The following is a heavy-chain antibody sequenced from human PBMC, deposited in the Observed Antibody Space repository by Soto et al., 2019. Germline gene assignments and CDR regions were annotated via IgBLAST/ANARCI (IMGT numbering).Heavy chain of an antibody. J-gene: IGHJ2*01. V-gene: IGHV3-23*01. CDR1: GFTFSSYA. CDR3: ARDYGDWYWYFDL. CDR2: ISGSGGST. Sequence: EVQLLESGGGLVQPGGSLRLSCAASGFTFSSYAMSWVRQAPGKGLEWVSAISGSGGSTYYADSVKGRFTISRDNSKNTLYLQMNSLRAEDTAVYYCARDYGDWYWYFDLWGRGTLVTVSS. D-gene: IGHD4-17*01.